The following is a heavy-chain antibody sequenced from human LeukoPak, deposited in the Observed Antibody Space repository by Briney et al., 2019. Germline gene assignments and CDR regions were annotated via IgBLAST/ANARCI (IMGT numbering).Heavy chain of an antibody. J-gene: IGHJ5*02. Sequence: ASVKVSCKASGYKFTRYDIDWVRQAAGQGPQWMGWMNPNTGNTAYAQKFQGRVVMSRDTATATAFMELSGLRPDDTAVYYCAKVFHWDNFFDPWGQGTLVTVTS. V-gene: IGHV1-8*01. CDR1: GYKFTRYD. D-gene: IGHD7-27*01. CDR2: MNPNTGNT. CDR3: AKVFHWDNFFDP.